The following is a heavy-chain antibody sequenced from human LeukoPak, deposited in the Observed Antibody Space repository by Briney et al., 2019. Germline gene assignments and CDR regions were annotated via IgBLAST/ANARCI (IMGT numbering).Heavy chain of an antibody. D-gene: IGHD6-13*01. V-gene: IGHV1-69*05. CDR2: IIPIFGTA. J-gene: IGHJ5*02. CDR3: ARGRSSSLGFWFDP. CDR1: GATFTSYA. Sequence: SVKVSCKASGATFTSYAISWVRQSPGQGLEWRGGIIPIFGTANYAQKFQGRVTITTDESTSTAYMELSSLRSEDTAVYYCARGRSSSLGFWFDPWGQGTLVTVSS.